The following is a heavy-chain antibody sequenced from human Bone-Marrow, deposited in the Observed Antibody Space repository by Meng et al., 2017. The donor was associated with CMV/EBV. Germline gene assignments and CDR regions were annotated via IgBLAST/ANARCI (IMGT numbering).Heavy chain of an antibody. V-gene: IGHV3-53*01. CDR1: GFTVSSNY. CDR3: ARRVLLWFGEGGGMDA. D-gene: IGHD3-10*01. Sequence: GGSLRLSCAASGFTVSSNYMSWVRQAPGKGLEWVSVIYSGGSTYYADSVKGRFTISRDNSKNTLYLQMNSLRAEDTAVYYCARRVLLWFGEGGGMDAWGQGTTVTVSS. J-gene: IGHJ6*02. CDR2: IYSGGST.